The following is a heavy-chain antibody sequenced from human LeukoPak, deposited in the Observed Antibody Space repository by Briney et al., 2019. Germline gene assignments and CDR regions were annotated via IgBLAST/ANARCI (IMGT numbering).Heavy chain of an antibody. Sequence: PSETLSLTCTVSGGSISSYYWSWIRQPPGKGLEWIGYISYSGSARYNPSLKSRVTMSIDTSKNQFSLRLTSVTAADTALCYCARECCLAATPSWFDPWGQGTLVTVSS. CDR1: GGSISSYY. V-gene: IGHV4-59*12. CDR2: ISYSGSA. D-gene: IGHD2-15*01. J-gene: IGHJ5*02. CDR3: ARECCLAATPSWFDP.